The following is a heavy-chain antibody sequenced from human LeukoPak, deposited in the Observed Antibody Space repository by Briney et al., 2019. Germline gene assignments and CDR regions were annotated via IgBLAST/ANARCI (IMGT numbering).Heavy chain of an antibody. Sequence: SETLSLTCAVYGGSFSGYYWSWIRQPPGKGLEWIGEINHSGSTNYNPSLKSRVTISVDTSKNQFSLKLSSVTAADTAVYYCARGVSVAGADYWGQGTLVTVSS. CDR1: GGSFSGYY. V-gene: IGHV4-34*01. CDR2: INHSGST. J-gene: IGHJ4*02. CDR3: ARGVSVAGADY. D-gene: IGHD6-19*01.